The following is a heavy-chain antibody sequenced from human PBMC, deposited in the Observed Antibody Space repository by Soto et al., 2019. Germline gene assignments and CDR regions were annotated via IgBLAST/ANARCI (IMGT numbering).Heavy chain of an antibody. V-gene: IGHV5-51*01. CDR3: AVSNAIPYNRCDP. J-gene: IGHJ5*02. D-gene: IGHD2-21*01. CDR2: IYPDDSDT. CDR1: GYSFTTYW. Sequence: ESLKISCKGSGYSFTTYWIGWVRHMPGKGLEWMGTIYPDDSDTTYSPSFQGQVTISADKSINTAYLQWSSLKASDTAMYYCAVSNAIPYNRCDPWGQGTLVTVSS.